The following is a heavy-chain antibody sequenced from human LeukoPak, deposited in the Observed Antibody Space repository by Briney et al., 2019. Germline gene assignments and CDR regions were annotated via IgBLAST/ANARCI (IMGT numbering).Heavy chain of an antibody. J-gene: IGHJ4*02. CDR3: ARHSSYTSGWPLDY. Sequence: GGSLRLSCAASGFTFSDYYMSWIRQAPGKGLEWASYISSSSSYTNYADSVKGRFTISRDNAKNSLYLQMNSLRAEDTAVYYCARHSSYTSGWPLDYWGQGTLVTVSS. CDR2: ISSSSSYT. CDR1: GFTFSDYY. V-gene: IGHV3-11*06. D-gene: IGHD6-19*01.